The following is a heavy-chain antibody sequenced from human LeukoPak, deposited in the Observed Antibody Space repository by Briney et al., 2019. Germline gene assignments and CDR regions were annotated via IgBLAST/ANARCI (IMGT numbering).Heavy chain of an antibody. Sequence: PSETLSLTCTVSGGSISSYYWSWIRQPPGKGLEWIGEINHSGSTNYNPSLKSRVTISLDTSKNQFSLKLSSVTAADTAMYYCARDPLHRFFDYWGQGTLVTVSS. CDR3: ARDPLHRFFDY. CDR2: INHSGST. J-gene: IGHJ4*02. CDR1: GGSISSYY. V-gene: IGHV4-34*01.